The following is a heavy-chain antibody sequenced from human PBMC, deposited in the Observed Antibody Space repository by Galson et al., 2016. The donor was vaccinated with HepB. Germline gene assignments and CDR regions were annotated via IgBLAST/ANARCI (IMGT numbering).Heavy chain of an antibody. D-gene: IGHD3-16*02. CDR1: GYTFTDHY. J-gene: IGHJ4*02. CDR3: ARGYYRSRTTYIHLLDN. V-gene: IGHV1-2*02. Sequence: SVKVSCKASGYTFTDHYMHWVRQAPGQGFEWMGWIKPNNGDTNYAQRFQGRVTLTRDMSISTVHMELTRLRSDDTAVYYCARGYYRSRTTYIHLLDNWGQGTLVTVSS. CDR2: IKPNNGDT.